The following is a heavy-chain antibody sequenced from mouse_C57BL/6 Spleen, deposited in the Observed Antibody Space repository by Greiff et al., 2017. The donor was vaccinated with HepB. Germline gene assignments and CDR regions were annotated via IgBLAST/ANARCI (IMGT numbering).Heavy chain of an antibody. CDR1: GYTFTDYE. CDR2: IDPETGGT. CDR3: TRERITTVVAHFDY. J-gene: IGHJ2*01. V-gene: IGHV1-15*01. D-gene: IGHD1-1*01. Sequence: LVESGAELVRPGASVTLSCKASGYTFTDYEMHWVKQTPVHGLEWIGAIDPETGGTAYNQKFKGKAILTADKSSSTAYMELRSLTSEDSAVYYCTRERITTVVAHFDYWGQGTTLTVSS.